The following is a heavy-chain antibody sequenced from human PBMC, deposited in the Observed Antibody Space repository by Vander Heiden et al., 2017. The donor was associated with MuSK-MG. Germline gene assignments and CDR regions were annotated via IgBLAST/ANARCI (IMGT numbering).Heavy chain of an antibody. V-gene: IGHV3-73*01. D-gene: IGHD2-15*01. J-gene: IGHJ4*02. CDR3: SYSLGYCDGGNCR. Sequence: EVRLVESGGGLVQPGGSLKISCAASGFSFRGSSIHWVRQASGSGLEWIGRIRSKANSYATDYAESVRGRFTISRDDSKNTAYLQMTSLRDEDTAVYFCSYSLGYCDGGNCRWGQGTLVTVSS. CDR1: GFSFRGSS. CDR2: IRSKANSYAT.